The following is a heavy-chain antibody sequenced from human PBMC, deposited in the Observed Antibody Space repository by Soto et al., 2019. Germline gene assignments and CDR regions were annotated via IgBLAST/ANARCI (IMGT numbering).Heavy chain of an antibody. D-gene: IGHD3-10*01. J-gene: IGHJ6*02. Sequence: QIQLVQSGAEVKKAGASVKVSCKASGYTFTNYGISWVRQALGQGLEWMGWISAYNDNTNYAQKFQGRVTLTTDRPTRTAYMELRSLTADDTAVYYCAREGYYYGSGSYSPPRYYGMDVWGQGTTVTVFS. V-gene: IGHV1-18*01. CDR1: GYTFTNYG. CDR2: ISAYNDNT. CDR3: AREGYYYGSGSYSPPRYYGMDV.